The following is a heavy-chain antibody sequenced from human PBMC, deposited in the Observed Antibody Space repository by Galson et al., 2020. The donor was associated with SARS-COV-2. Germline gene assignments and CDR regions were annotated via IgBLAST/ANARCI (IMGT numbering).Heavy chain of an antibody. D-gene: IGHD4-17*01. V-gene: IGHV4-30-2*01. J-gene: IGHJ4*02. CDR2: IYHSGST. CDR1: GGSISSGGYS. CDR3: ARGHDYGGNSDYFDY. Sequence: SEPLSLTCAVPGGSISSGGYSWSWIRQPPGKGLEWIGYIYHSGSTYYNPSLTSRVTISVDRSKNQFSLKLSSVTAADTAVYYCARGHDYGGNSDYFDYWGQGTLVTVSS.